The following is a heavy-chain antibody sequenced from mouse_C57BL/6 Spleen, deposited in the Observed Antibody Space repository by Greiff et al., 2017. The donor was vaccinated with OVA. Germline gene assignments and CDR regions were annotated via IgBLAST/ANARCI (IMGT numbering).Heavy chain of an antibody. Sequence: VQVVESGAELVRPGASVTLSCKASGYTFTDYEMHWVKQTPVHGLEWIGAIDPETGGTAYNQKFKGKAILTADKSSSTAYMELRSLTSEDSAVYYCTRWDYGKEDYAMDYWGQGTSVTVSS. CDR2: IDPETGGT. CDR3: TRWDYGKEDYAMDY. V-gene: IGHV1-15*01. D-gene: IGHD2-1*01. J-gene: IGHJ4*01. CDR1: GYTFTDYE.